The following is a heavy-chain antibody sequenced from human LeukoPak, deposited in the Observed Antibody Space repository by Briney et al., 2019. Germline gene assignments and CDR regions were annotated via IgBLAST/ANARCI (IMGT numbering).Heavy chain of an antibody. CDR2: ISGSGDNT. Sequence: PGGSLRLSCAASGLTFSSYAMSWVRQAPGKGLVWVSGISGSGDNTYYADSVKGRFTISRDNSKNTLYVQVNSLGTEDTAAYYCAKGSYYDSSGSFYFDYWGQGTLVTVSS. CDR1: GLTFSSYA. V-gene: IGHV3-23*01. J-gene: IGHJ4*02. CDR3: AKGSYYDSSGSFYFDY. D-gene: IGHD3-22*01.